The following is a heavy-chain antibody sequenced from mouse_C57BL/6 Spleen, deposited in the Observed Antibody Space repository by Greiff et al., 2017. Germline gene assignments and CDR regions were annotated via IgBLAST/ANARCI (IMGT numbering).Heavy chain of an antibody. J-gene: IGHJ3*01. CDR2: IDPSDSYT. CDR1: GYTFTSYW. Sequence: QVQLKQPGAELVMPGASVKLSCKASGYTFTSYWMHWVKQRPGQGLEWIGEIDPSDSYTNYNQKFKGKSTLTVDKSSSTAYMQLSSLTSEDSAVYYCARDYYGSSYGFAYWGQGTLVTVSA. V-gene: IGHV1-69*01. D-gene: IGHD1-1*01. CDR3: ARDYYGSSYGFAY.